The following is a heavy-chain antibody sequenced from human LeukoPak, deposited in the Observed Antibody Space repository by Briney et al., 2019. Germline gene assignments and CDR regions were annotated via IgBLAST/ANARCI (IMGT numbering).Heavy chain of an antibody. J-gene: IGHJ3*02. Sequence: GGSLRLSCAASGFTFSDYYMSWIRQAPGKGLEWVSYISSSGSTIYYADSVKGRFTISRDNAKYSLYLQMNSLRAEDTALYYCAKGKYSSGWYDAFDIWGQGTMVTVSS. D-gene: IGHD6-19*01. CDR2: ISSSGSTI. CDR1: GFTFSDYY. CDR3: AKGKYSSGWYDAFDI. V-gene: IGHV3-11*01.